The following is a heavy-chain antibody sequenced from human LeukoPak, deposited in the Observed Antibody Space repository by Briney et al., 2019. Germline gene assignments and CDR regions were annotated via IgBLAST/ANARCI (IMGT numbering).Heavy chain of an antibody. CDR2: INHSGST. CDR3: ARGVEMATITNWFDP. J-gene: IGHJ5*02. D-gene: IGHD5-24*01. V-gene: IGHV4-34*01. CDR1: GGSFSGYY. Sequence: SETLSLTCAVYGGSFSGYYWSWIRQPPGKGLEWIGEINHSGSTNYNPSLKSRVTISVDTSKNQLSLKLSSVTAADTAVYYCARGVEMATITNWFDPWGQGTLVTVSS.